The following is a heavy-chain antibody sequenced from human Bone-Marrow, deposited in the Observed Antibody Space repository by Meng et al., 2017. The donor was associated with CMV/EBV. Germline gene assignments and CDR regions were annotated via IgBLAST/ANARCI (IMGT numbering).Heavy chain of an antibody. CDR2: INSDGSGT. Sequence: AACGFSVSTYWMHWVRQAPGKGLVWVSRINSDGSGTTYADSVKGRFTISRDNAKNTLYLQMNSLRADDTAVYYCAREDTSTWPPFHYWGQGTLVTVSS. D-gene: IGHD6-13*01. CDR1: GFSVSTYW. CDR3: AREDTSTWPPFHY. V-gene: IGHV3-74*01. J-gene: IGHJ4*02.